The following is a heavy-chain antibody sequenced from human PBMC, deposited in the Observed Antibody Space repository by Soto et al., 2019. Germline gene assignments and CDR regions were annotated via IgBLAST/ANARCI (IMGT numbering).Heavy chain of an antibody. CDR1: GFTFSIYA. V-gene: IGHV3-30*03. J-gene: IGHJ4*02. CDR2: ISYDGSDK. D-gene: IGHD3-22*01. CDR3: ARGVRYYYDSSGYYYDY. Sequence: GGSLRLSCAASGFTFSIYAMHWFRQAPGKGLEWVAVISYDGSDKYYADSVKGRFTISRDNSKNTLNLQMNSLRAEDTAVYYCARGVRYYYDSSGYYYDYWGQGTLVTVSS.